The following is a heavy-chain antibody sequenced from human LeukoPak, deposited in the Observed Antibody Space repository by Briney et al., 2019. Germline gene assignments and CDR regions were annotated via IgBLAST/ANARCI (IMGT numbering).Heavy chain of an antibody. CDR2: ISGSAGSR. CDR1: GFTFSDHY. Sequence: QSGGSLRLSCAASGFTFSDHYMDWVRQAPGKGLEWVSVISGSAGSRYYADSVKGRFTISRDNSKNTVYLQVNSLRAEDTAVYYCAKDGGNCNHCFDYWGQGTLVTVAS. J-gene: IGHJ4*02. D-gene: IGHD1-14*01. V-gene: IGHV3-23*01. CDR3: AKDGGNCNHCFDY.